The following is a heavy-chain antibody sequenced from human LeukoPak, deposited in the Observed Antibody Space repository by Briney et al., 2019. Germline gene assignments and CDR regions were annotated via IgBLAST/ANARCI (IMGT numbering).Heavy chain of an antibody. D-gene: IGHD4-4*01. V-gene: IGHV3-33*01. CDR3: ARDGGYTNYANSMDV. CDR1: GFTFSSYG. J-gene: IGHJ6*02. CDR2: TWYDGSNT. Sequence: PGRSLRLSCAASGFTFSSYGMRWIRHPPGKGLEWVALTWYDGSNTYYADSVEGRFTISRDNSRNTLYLQMNSLRAEDTAVYYCARDGGYTNYANSMDVWGQGTTVTVSS.